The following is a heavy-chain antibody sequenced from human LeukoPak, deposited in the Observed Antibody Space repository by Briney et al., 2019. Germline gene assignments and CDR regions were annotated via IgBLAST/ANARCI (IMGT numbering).Heavy chain of an antibody. CDR2: ISGSGGST. J-gene: IGHJ4*02. D-gene: IGHD3-9*01. CDR1: GFTFSSYA. V-gene: IGHV3-23*01. Sequence: GGSLRLSCAASGFTFSSYAMSWVRQAPGKGLEWVSAISGSGGSTYYADSVKGRFTISRDNSKNTLYLQMNSLRAEDTAVYYCAKKYYDILTGYSEYYFDYWGQGTLVTVSS. CDR3: AKKYYDILTGYSEYYFDY.